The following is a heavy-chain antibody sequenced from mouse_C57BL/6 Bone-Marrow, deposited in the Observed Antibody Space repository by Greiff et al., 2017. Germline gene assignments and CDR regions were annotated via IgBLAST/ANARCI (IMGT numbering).Heavy chain of an antibody. CDR2: IDPEDGDT. J-gene: IGHJ2*01. V-gene: IGHV14-2*01. CDR3: AREEAGSSFDY. CDR1: GFNIKDYY. D-gene: IGHD1-1*01. Sequence: VQLQQSGAELVKPGASVKLSCTASGFNIKDYYMHWVKQRTEQGLEWIGRIDPEDGDTKYAPKFQGKATITADTSSNTAYLQLSSLTSEDTAVYYCAREEAGSSFDYWGQGTTLTVSS.